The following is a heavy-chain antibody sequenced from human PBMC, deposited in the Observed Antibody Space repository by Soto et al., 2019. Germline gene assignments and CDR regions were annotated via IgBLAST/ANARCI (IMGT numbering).Heavy chain of an antibody. Sequence: SETLSLTCTVSGGSISSYYWSWIRQPPGKGLEWIGYTYYSGSTNYNPSLKSRVAISVDTSKNQFSLKLIAVTAADTAVYYCARFSIVVVPAAISGWFDPWGQGTLVTVSS. D-gene: IGHD2-2*01. CDR2: TYYSGST. CDR3: ARFSIVVVPAAISGWFDP. J-gene: IGHJ5*02. V-gene: IGHV4-59*01. CDR1: GGSISSYY.